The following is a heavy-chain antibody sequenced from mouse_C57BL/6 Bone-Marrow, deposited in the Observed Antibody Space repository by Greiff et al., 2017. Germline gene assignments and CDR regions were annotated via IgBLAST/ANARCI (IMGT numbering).Heavy chain of an antibody. CDR2: ISNLAYSS. CDR3: ARDDYEGYWYFDV. J-gene: IGHJ1*03. CDR1: GFTFSDYG. V-gene: IGHV5-15*01. D-gene: IGHD2-4*01. Sequence: EVMLVESGGGLVQPGGSLKLSCAASGFTFSDYGMAWVRQAPRKGPEWVAFISNLAYSSYYADTVTGRFTISRENAKNTLYLEMSSLRSEDTAMYYCARDDYEGYWYFDVWGTGTTVTVSS.